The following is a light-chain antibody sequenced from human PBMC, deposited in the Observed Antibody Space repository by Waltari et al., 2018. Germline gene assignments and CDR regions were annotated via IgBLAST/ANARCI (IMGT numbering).Light chain of an antibody. CDR3: QHYNNYPWT. CDR1: QNINKW. CDR2: DAS. Sequence: DIQMTQSPSTLSASVGDRVTVTCRASQNINKWLAWYQQKPGKAPNLLIYDASTLQSGVPSRFSGSGFGTEFTLAISSLQPEDFATYFCQHYNNYPWTFGQGTKVEIK. V-gene: IGKV1-5*01. J-gene: IGKJ1*01.